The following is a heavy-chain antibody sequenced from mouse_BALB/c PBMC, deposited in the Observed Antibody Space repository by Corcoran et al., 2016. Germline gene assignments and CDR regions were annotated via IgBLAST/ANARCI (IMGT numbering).Heavy chain of an antibody. CDR1: GFNIKDYY. CDR3: ARNGNFDY. J-gene: IGHJ2*01. D-gene: IGHD2-1*01. Sequence: EVQLQQSGAELVRPGALVKLSCKASGFNIKDYYMHWVKQRPEQGLEWIGWIDPENGNTIYDPKFQGKASITADTSSNTASLQLSSLTSEDTAVYYCARNGNFDYWGQGTTLTVSS. V-gene: IGHV14-1*02. CDR2: IDPENGNT.